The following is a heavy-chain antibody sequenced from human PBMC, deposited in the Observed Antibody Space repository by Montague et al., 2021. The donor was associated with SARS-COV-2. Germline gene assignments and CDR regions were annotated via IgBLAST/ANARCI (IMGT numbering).Heavy chain of an antibody. CDR2: IYYSGST. CDR1: GGSISSHY. D-gene: IGHD3-22*01. J-gene: IGHJ3*02. CDR3: AREVRYYYDSSGPGAFDI. Sequence: SETLSLTCTVSGGSISSHYWSWIRQPPGKGLEWIGYIYYSGSTNYNPSLKSRVTISVDTSKNQFSLKLSPVTAADTAVYYCAREVRYYYDSSGPGAFDIWGQGTMVTVSS. V-gene: IGHV4-59*11.